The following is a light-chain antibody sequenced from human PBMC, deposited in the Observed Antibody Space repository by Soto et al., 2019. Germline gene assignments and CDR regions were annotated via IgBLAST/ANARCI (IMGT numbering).Light chain of an antibody. CDR3: QQYESSPLT. V-gene: IGKV3-20*01. CDR1: QSVSSSF. CDR2: RAS. J-gene: IGKJ4*01. Sequence: EIVLTQSPDTLSLSPGERATLSCRASQSVSSSFLAWYHQKPGQAPRLLIYRASSRATGIPDRFTGSGSGTDFTLTISRLEPEDFAVYSCQQYESSPLTFGGGTKVEIK.